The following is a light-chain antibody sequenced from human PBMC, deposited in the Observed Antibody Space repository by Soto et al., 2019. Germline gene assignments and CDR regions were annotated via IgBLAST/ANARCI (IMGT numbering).Light chain of an antibody. Sequence: HSVLTQPASVSGSPGQSIAISCTGTSSDVGGYNSVSWYQQHPGKAPKLMIYDVTNRPSGVSNRFSGSKSGNTASLTISGLKAEDEADYYCSSYASGGTYVFGTGTKVT. V-gene: IGLV2-14*01. J-gene: IGLJ1*01. CDR2: DVT. CDR1: SSDVGGYNS. CDR3: SSYASGGTYV.